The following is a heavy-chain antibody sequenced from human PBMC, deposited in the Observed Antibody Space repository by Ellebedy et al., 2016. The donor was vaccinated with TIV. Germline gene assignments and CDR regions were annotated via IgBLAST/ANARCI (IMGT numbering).Heavy chain of an antibody. CDR1: GYTFTGYY. CDR3: ARENWHFDS. Sequence: ASVKVSCKASGYTFTGYYMHWVRQAPGQGLEWMGRIMPDKRATTNYAQKFQGRVTMTIDTSINTAYMELSSLTSDDTAVYFCARENWHFDSWGQGTLVIVSS. D-gene: IGHD1-1*01. CDR2: IMPDKRATT. V-gene: IGHV1-2*06. J-gene: IGHJ5*02.